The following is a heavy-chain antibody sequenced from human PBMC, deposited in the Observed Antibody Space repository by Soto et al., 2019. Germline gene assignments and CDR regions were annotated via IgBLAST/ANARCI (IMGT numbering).Heavy chain of an antibody. CDR3: ARLGITIFDYYYGMDV. CDR2: IYYSGST. J-gene: IGHJ6*02. Sequence: PSENLSLTXTVSGGSISSSSYYWGWIRQPPGKGLEWIGSIYYSGSTYYNPSLKSRVTISVDTSKNQFSLKLSSVTAADTAVYYCARLGITIFDYYYGMDVWGQGTTVTVSS. CDR1: GGSISSSSYY. V-gene: IGHV4-39*01. D-gene: IGHD3-3*01.